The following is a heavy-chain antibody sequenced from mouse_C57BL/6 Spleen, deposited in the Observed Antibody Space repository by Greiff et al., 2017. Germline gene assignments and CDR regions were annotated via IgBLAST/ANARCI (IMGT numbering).Heavy chain of an antibody. D-gene: IGHD1-1*01. CDR3: ARRGSSDPFAY. V-gene: IGHV1-64*01. CDR1: GYTFTSYW. Sequence: QVQLKQSGAELVKPGASVKLSCKASGYTFTSYWMHWVKQRPGQGLEWIGMIHPNSGSTNYNEKFKSKATLTVDKSSSTAYMQLSSLTSEDSAVYYCARRGSSDPFAYWGQGTLVTVSA. J-gene: IGHJ3*01. CDR2: IHPNSGST.